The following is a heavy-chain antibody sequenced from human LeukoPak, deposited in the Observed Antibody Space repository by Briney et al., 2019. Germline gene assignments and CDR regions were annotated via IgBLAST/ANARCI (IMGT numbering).Heavy chain of an antibody. CDR1: GGSFSGYF. J-gene: IGHJ4*02. D-gene: IGHD3-22*01. V-gene: IGHV4-34*01. CDR2: INHSGST. CDR3: ARGYYYDSSAYYKY. Sequence: SETLSLTCAVSGGSFSGYFWSWIRQPPGKGLEWIGEINHSGSTNYNPSPKSRVTISVDTSKNQFSLKLSSVTAADTAVYYCARGYYYDSSAYYKYWGQGTLVTVSS.